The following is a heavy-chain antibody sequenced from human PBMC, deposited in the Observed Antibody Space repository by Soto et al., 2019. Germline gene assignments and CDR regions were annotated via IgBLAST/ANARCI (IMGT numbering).Heavy chain of an antibody. CDR3: ARTCGGDCYDAFDI. D-gene: IGHD2-21*02. CDR1: GGSISSGGYY. V-gene: IGHV4-31*11. CDR2: IYYSGST. J-gene: IGHJ3*02. Sequence: SETLSLTCAVSGGSISSGGYYWSWIRQHPGKGLEWIGYIYYSGSTYYNPSLKSRVTISVDTSKNQFSLKLSSVTAADTAVYYCARTCGGDCYDAFDIWGQGTMVTVSS.